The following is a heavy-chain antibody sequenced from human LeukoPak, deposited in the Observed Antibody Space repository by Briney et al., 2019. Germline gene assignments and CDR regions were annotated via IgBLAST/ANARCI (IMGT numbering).Heavy chain of an antibody. Sequence: GGSLRLSCVASGFIFDDYSIHWVRQAPGEGLEWVSFISRDGSRAYYAGSVKGRFTISRDNNRSSVYLHMNSLRPNDSALYYCTNIRDYWGEGTLVTVSS. V-gene: IGHV3-43D*03. CDR3: TNIRDY. J-gene: IGHJ4*02. CDR2: ISRDGSRA. CDR1: GFIFDDYS.